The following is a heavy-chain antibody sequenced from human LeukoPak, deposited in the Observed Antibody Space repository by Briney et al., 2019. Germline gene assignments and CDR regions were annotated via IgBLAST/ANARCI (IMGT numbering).Heavy chain of an antibody. J-gene: IGHJ4*02. V-gene: IGHV3-21*01. Sequence: GGSLRLSCAASGFTFSSYSMNWVRQAPGKGLQWVSSISSSSYIYYADSVRGRFTISRDDAKNSLYLQMHSLRAEDTAVYYCARGSPVVSGFDCWGQGTLVTVSS. D-gene: IGHD2-8*02. CDR1: GFTFSSYS. CDR3: ARGSPVVSGFDC. CDR2: ISSSSYI.